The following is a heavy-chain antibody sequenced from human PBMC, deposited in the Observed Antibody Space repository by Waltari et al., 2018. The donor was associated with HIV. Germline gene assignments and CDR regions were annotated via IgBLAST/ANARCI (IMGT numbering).Heavy chain of an antibody. J-gene: IGHJ5*02. D-gene: IGHD6-19*01. CDR2: IGSLQNFI. CDR3: ARGPSSGWSWFDP. CDR1: GLRFRDYN. V-gene: IGHV3-21*01. Sequence: EVRLLESGGGLVRPGGSLSLSCAASGLRFRDYNMNWVRQGPGKGLEWVASIGSLQNFIHYADSVKGRFTVSRDNAKNSLYLQMNSLTAEDTAVYYCARGPSSGWSWFDPWGQGTLVTVSS.